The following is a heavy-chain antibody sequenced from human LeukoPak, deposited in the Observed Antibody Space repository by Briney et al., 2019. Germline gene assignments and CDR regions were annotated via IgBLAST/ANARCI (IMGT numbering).Heavy chain of an antibody. CDR3: ARISETAIIEAAEDL. D-gene: IGHD6-13*01. J-gene: IGHJ4*02. CDR1: GYTFTGYY. V-gene: IGHV1-2*02. Sequence: ATVKVSCKASGYTFTGYYMHWVRQAPGQGLEWMGWINPNSGGTNYAQKFQGRVTMTRDTSISTAYMELSRLRSDDTAVYYCARISETAIIEAAEDLWGQGDLVPVSS. CDR2: INPNSGGT.